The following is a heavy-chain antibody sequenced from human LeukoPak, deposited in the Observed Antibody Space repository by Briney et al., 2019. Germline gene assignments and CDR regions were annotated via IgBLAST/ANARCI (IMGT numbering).Heavy chain of an antibody. CDR3: AADRRPLPRVNAFDI. V-gene: IGHV1-58*01. D-gene: IGHD3-22*01. CDR2: IVVGSGNT. J-gene: IGHJ3*02. Sequence: ASVKVSCKASGFTFTSSAVQWVRQARGQRLEWIGWIVVGSGNTNYAQKFQERVAITRDMSTSTAYMELSSLRSEDTAVYYCAADRRPLPRVNAFDIWGQGTMVTVSS. CDR1: GFTFTSSA.